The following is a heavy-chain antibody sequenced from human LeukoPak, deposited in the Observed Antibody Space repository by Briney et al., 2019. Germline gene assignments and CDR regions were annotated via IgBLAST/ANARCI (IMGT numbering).Heavy chain of an antibody. Sequence: GGPLRLSCAASGFTFSSYDMHWVRQVTGKGLEWVSGIGSAGDTYYLGSVKGRFTISRENAKNSLYLQMNSLRAEDTAVYYCVVAGERRGYFDYWGQGILVTVSS. D-gene: IGHD6-19*01. CDR2: IGSAGDT. V-gene: IGHV3-13*01. CDR1: GFTFSSYD. J-gene: IGHJ4*02. CDR3: VVAGERRGYFDY.